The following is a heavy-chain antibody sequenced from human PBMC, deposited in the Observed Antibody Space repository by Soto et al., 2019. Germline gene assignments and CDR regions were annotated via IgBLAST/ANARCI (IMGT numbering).Heavy chain of an antibody. Sequence: GGSLRLSCAASGFTFSSYAMSWVRQAPGKGLEWVSAISGSGGSTYYADSVKGRFTISRDNSKNTLYLQMNSLRAEDTAVYYCAKDRVVRGVTDAFDIWGQGTMVPSPQ. D-gene: IGHD3-10*01. V-gene: IGHV3-23*01. CDR2: ISGSGGST. CDR3: AKDRVVRGVTDAFDI. J-gene: IGHJ3*02. CDR1: GFTFSSYA.